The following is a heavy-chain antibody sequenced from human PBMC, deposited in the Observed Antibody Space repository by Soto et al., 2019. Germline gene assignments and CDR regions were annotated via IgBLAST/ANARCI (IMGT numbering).Heavy chain of an antibody. D-gene: IGHD6-13*01. V-gene: IGHV1-69*06. CDR1: GGTLSSYA. CDR2: IIPIFGTA. Sequence: GASVKVSFKASGGTLSSYAISWVRQAPGQGLEWMGGIIPIFGTANYAQKFQGRVTITADKSTSTAYMELSSLRSEDTAVYYCARDQGSRAFGIDYWGQGTLVTVSS. J-gene: IGHJ4*02. CDR3: ARDQGSRAFGIDY.